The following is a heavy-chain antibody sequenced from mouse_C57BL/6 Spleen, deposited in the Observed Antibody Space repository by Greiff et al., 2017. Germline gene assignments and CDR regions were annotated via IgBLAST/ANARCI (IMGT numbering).Heavy chain of an antibody. J-gene: IGHJ2*01. V-gene: IGHV1-15*01. CDR2: IDPETGGT. Sequence: QLQQSGAELVRPGASVTLSCKASGYTFTDYEMHWVKQTPVHGLEWIGAIDPETGGTAYNQKFKGKAILTADKSSSTAYMELRSLTSEDSAVYYCTRSGLLRRDYWGQGTTLTVSS. D-gene: IGHD1-1*01. CDR3: TRSGLLRRDY. CDR1: GYTFTDYE.